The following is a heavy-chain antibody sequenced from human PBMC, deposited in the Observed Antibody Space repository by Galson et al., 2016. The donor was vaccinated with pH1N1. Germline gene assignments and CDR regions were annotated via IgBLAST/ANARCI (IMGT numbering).Heavy chain of an antibody. CDR1: GHKFTSSW. Sequence: QSGAEVKKPGESLKISCKGSGHKFTSSWIGWVRQMPGKGLEWMGITYLGGSLIRYRPSFQGQVTISADKSVNIVYLEWVSLKASDTAMYYCARQNDYGDYRGDAFDIGGEGTMVTVSS. D-gene: IGHD4-17*01. J-gene: IGHJ3*02. V-gene: IGHV5-51*01. CDR3: ARQNDYGDYRGDAFDI. CDR2: TYLGGSLI.